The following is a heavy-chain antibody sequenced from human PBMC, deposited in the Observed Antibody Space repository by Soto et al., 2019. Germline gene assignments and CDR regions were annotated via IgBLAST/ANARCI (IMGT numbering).Heavy chain of an antibody. CDR1: GGSISTYY. CDR3: ARGSGGKTQLGGPYYFDY. J-gene: IGHJ4*02. D-gene: IGHD6-13*01. Sequence: SETLSLTCTVSGGSISTYYWSWIRQPPGKGLEWIAYIFYTGNTNYNPSLKSRVTISVDTSKNHFSLKLSSVTAADTAVYYCARGSGGKTQLGGPYYFDYWGQGTLVTVS. CDR2: IFYTGNT. V-gene: IGHV4-59*01.